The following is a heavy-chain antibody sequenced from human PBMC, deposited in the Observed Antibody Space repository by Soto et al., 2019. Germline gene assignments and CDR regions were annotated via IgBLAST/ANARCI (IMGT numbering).Heavy chain of an antibody. V-gene: IGHV1-18*01. J-gene: IGHJ6*02. CDR2: ISAYGGNT. Sequence: ASVKVSCTASGYTFTSYALTVVRQAPGQGLEWMGWISAYGGNTNYAQKLQGRVTMTTDTSTSTAYMELRSLRSDYTAVYYCARYEQPGDGCGEGTTVTVS. D-gene: IGHD1-1*01. CDR3: ARYEQPGDG. CDR1: GYTFTSYA.